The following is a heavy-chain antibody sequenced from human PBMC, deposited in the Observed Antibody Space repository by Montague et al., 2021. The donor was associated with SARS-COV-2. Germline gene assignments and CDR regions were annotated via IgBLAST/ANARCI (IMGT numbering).Heavy chain of an antibody. CDR3: ARGVVRKGYYDSRGEYILKQGLGGLEY. J-gene: IGHJ4*02. CDR1: GGSISTVGY. CDR2: IYYSGST. Sequence: TLSLTCTVSGGSISTVGYWSWIRQHPGKVLEWIGYIYYSGSTYYNPSLKSRVTISVDTSKNQFSLKLLSVTAADTAVYYCARGVVRKGYYDSRGEYILKQGLGGLEYWGQGSLVTVSS. D-gene: IGHD3-22*01. V-gene: IGHV4-31*03.